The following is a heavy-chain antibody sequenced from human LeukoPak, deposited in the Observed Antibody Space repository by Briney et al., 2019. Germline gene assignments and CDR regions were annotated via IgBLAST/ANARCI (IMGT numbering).Heavy chain of an antibody. Sequence: SETLSLTCAVYGGSFSGYYWSWIRQPPGKGLEWIGEINHSGSTNYNPSLKSRVTISVDTSKNQFSLKLSSVTAADTAVYYCAKDARVPAAMVGDYWGQGTLVTVSS. CDR3: AKDARVPAAMVGDY. J-gene: IGHJ4*02. CDR1: GGSFSGYY. CDR2: INHSGST. V-gene: IGHV4-34*01. D-gene: IGHD2-2*01.